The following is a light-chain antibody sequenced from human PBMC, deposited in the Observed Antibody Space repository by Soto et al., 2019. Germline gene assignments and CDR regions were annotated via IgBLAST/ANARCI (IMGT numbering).Light chain of an antibody. J-gene: IGLJ1*01. Sequence: SYELTQPPSVSVAPGRPAGFTVGGTKIGSKSVHWYQQKPGQPPVVVVYDDKDRPSGIPERFSGSNSGSTATLTISRVEAGDEADYYCQVWDSSSDSYVFGTGTKLTVL. CDR1: KIGSKS. CDR2: DDK. V-gene: IGLV3-21*02. CDR3: QVWDSSSDSYV.